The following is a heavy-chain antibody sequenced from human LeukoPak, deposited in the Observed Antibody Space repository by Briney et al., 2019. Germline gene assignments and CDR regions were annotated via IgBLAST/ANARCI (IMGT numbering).Heavy chain of an antibody. CDR1: GFPFSDHA. Sequence: GGSLRLSCAASGFPFSDHAMSWVRQAPGKGLGWVSAVSANGAATYYTDSVKGRFPISRDNSKSTLYLQVNSLRAEDAAIYYCARFPIYSGSYFDSWGQGTLVTVSS. CDR2: VSANGAAT. CDR3: ARFPIYSGSYFDS. V-gene: IGHV3-23*01. J-gene: IGHJ4*03. D-gene: IGHD1-26*01.